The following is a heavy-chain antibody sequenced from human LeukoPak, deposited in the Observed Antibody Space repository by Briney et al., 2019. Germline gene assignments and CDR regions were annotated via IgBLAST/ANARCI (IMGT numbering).Heavy chain of an antibody. V-gene: IGHV4-61*09. D-gene: IGHD3-16*02. Sequence: PSETLSLTCTVSGGSISSGSYYWSWIRQPAGKGLEWIGHIYTSGSTNYNPSLKSRVTISVDTSKNQFSLKLSSVTAADTAVYYCARGTRYYDYVWGSYRLDAFDIWGQGTMVTVSS. CDR3: ARGTRYYDYVWGSYRLDAFDI. J-gene: IGHJ3*02. CDR1: GGSISSGSYY. CDR2: IYTSGST.